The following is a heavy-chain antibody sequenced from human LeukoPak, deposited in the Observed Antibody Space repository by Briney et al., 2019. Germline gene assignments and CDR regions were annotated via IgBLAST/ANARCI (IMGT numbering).Heavy chain of an antibody. J-gene: IGHJ4*02. V-gene: IGHV1-2*02. D-gene: IGHD3-10*01. CDR2: ISPNNGDT. CDR1: GYTFTDSY. CDR3: VRSPIGASAY. Sequence: ASVKVSCKPSGYTFTDSYIHWVRQAPGVGLQWMGWISPNNGDTKYAEDFQDRVTMTRDTSIYTAYMELTGLTPDDTAVYYCVRSPIGASAYWGRGTLVTVSS.